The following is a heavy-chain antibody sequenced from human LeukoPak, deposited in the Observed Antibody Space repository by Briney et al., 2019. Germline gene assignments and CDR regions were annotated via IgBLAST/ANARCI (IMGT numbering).Heavy chain of an antibody. CDR1: GHTFTSYY. CDR3: ARDGTSYYYGSGSPHYYGMDV. CDR2: INPSGGST. D-gene: IGHD3-10*01. Sequence: GASVKVSCKAPGHTFTSYYMHWVRQAPGQGLEWMGIINPSGGSTSYAQKFQGRVTMTRDTSTSTVYMELSSLRSEDTAVYYCARDGTSYYYGSGSPHYYGMDVWGKGTTVTVSS. V-gene: IGHV1-46*01. J-gene: IGHJ6*04.